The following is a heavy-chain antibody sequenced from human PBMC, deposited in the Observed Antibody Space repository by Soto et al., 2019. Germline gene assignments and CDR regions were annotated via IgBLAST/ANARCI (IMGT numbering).Heavy chain of an antibody. CDR2: ISSSSSYI. CDR1: GFTFSSHS. J-gene: IGHJ6*02. D-gene: IGHD6-6*01. V-gene: IGHV3-21*01. Sequence: PGGSLRLSCAASGFTFSSHSMNWVRQAPGKGLEWVSSISSSSSYIYYADSVKGRFTISRDNAKNSLYLQMNSLRAEDTAVYYCARGNSSSWYYYYGMDVWGQGTTVTVSS. CDR3: ARGNSSSWYYYYGMDV.